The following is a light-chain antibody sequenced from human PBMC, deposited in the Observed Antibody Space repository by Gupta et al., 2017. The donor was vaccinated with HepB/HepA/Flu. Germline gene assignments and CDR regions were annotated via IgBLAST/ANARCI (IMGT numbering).Light chain of an antibody. CDR2: DDS. Sequence: SYVLTQPPSVSVAPGETARITCGGNNIGRKGVHWYQQRPGQAPVLVIYDDSERPSGIPERFSGSNSGNTATLTISRVEVGDEGDYHWQVWDITSEHRVFGGGTKLTVL. CDR3: QVWDITSEHRV. V-gene: IGLV3-21*02. CDR1: NIGRKG. J-gene: IGLJ3*02.